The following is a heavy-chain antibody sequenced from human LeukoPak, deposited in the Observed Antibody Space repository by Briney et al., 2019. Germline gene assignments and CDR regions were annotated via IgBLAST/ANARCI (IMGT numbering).Heavy chain of an antibody. V-gene: IGHV1-2*02. CDR3: ARGPSRRAARPVCWYFDL. CDR2: ISPNSGGT. Sequence: ASVKVSCKASGYTFTGYYMHWVRQAPGQGLEWMGWISPNSGGTNYAQKFQGRVTMTRDTSISTAYMELSRLRSDDTAVYYCARGPSRRAARPVCWYFDLWGRGTLVTVSS. J-gene: IGHJ2*01. D-gene: IGHD6-6*01. CDR1: GYTFTGYY.